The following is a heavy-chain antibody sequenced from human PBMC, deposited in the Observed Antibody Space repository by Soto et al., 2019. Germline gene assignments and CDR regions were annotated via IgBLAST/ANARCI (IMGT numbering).Heavy chain of an antibody. CDR2: IGTAGDT. Sequence: GGSLRLSCEASGLTFSGFDMHWVRQPTGKDLEWVSTIGTAGDTYYAVSVKGRFTISRDNAKNSLSLQMNSLRAGDTAVYFCARGQEVGAHFFDSWGQGTQVTVSS. V-gene: IGHV3-13*01. J-gene: IGHJ4*02. D-gene: IGHD2-15*01. CDR3: ARGQEVGAHFFDS. CDR1: GLTFSGFD.